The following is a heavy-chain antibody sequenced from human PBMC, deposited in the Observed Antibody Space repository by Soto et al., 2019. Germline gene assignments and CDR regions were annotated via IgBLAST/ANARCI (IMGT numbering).Heavy chain of an antibody. J-gene: IGHJ5*02. D-gene: IGHD6-6*01. CDR2: ISGSGGSI. V-gene: IGHV3-23*01. CDR3: AKDVEYSSSHWFDP. Sequence: GGSLRLSCAASGFTFSSYAMSWVRQAPGKGLEWVSAISGSGGSIYYADSVKGRFTISRDNSKNTLYLQMNSLRAEDTAVYYCAKDVEYSSSHWFDPWGQGTLVTVSS. CDR1: GFTFSSYA.